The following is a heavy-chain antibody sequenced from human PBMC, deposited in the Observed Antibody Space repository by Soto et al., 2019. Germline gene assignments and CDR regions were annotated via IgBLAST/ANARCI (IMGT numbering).Heavy chain of an antibody. CDR3: ARGPSSLTRFDY. V-gene: IGHV3-30-3*01. J-gene: IGHJ4*02. D-gene: IGHD2-2*01. CDR1: GFTFSSYA. CDR2: ISYDGSNK. Sequence: QVQLVESGGGVVQPGRSLRLSCAASGFTFSSYAMHWVRQAPGKGLEWVAVISYDGSNKYYADSVKGRFTISRDNSKNTLYRHMNSLRAEDTAVYYCARGPSSLTRFDYWGQGTLVTVSS.